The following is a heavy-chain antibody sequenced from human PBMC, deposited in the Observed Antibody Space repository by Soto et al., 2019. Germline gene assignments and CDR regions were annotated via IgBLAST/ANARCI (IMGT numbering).Heavy chain of an antibody. D-gene: IGHD2-21*02. J-gene: IGHJ4*02. Sequence: PGGSLRLSCAASGFTLSSYSMNWVHQAPGKGLEWVSSISTSNRYTDYADSVKGRFTISRDNAKNSLYLQMNSLRAEDTAVYFCARDIYCGDDCGDYWGQGTLVTVSS. CDR1: GFTLSSYS. V-gene: IGHV3-21*01. CDR3: ARDIYCGDDCGDY. CDR2: ISTSNRYT.